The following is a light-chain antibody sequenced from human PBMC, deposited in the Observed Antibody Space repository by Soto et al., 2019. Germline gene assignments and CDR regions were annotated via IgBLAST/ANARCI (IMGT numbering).Light chain of an antibody. CDR3: NSYTSSSTLV. CDR2: DVS. Sequence: QSALTQPASVTGSPGQSITISCTGTSSDVGGYNFVSWYQQHPGKAPKLMIYDVSNRPSGVSNRFAGSKSGNTASLTISGLQAEAEADYYCNSYTSSSTLVFGGGTQLTVL. J-gene: IGLJ2*01. CDR1: SSDVGGYNF. V-gene: IGLV2-14*01.